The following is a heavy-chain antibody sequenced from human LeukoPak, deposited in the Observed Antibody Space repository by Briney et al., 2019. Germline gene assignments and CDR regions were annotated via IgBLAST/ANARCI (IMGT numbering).Heavy chain of an antibody. V-gene: IGHV4-34*01. D-gene: IGHD5-24*01. Sequence: PGGSLRLSCAASGFTFDDYGMSWIRQPPGKGLEWIGEINHSGSTNYNPSLKSRVTISVDTSKNQFSLKLSSVTAADTAVYYCARHRSGWLQSSFDYWGQGTLVTVSS. J-gene: IGHJ4*02. CDR1: GFTFDDYG. CDR3: ARHRSGWLQSSFDY. CDR2: INHSGST.